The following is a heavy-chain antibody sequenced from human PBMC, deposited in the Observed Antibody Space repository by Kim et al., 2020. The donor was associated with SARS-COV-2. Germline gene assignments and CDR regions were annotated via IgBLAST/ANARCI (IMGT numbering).Heavy chain of an antibody. CDR1: GFSLTTDGTH. J-gene: IGHJ4*02. D-gene: IGHD3-16*01. CDR2: IFWDDDK. CDR3: AHKRGDGAYFFDC. Sequence: SGPTLVNPTQTLTLTCSFSGFSLTTDGTHVGWIRQPPGKALEWLALIFWDDDKRYSPSVKSRLTVTRDTSKNQVVLTMTKMDPLDTATYYCAHKRGDGAYFFDCGGEGILATVSS. V-gene: IGHV2-5*02.